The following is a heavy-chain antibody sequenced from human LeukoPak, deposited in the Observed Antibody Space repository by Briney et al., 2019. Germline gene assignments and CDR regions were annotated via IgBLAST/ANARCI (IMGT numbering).Heavy chain of an antibody. V-gene: IGHV4-59*12. D-gene: IGHD1-14*01. CDR2: IYYSGST. CDR1: GGSISSYY. CDR3: AREGRKHFNYYMDV. J-gene: IGHJ6*03. Sequence: PSETLSLTCTVSGGSISSYYWSWIRQPPGKGLEWIGYIYYSGSTNYNPSLKSRVTISVDTSKNQFSLKLSSVTAADTAVYYCAREGRKHFNYYMDVWGKGTTVTVSS.